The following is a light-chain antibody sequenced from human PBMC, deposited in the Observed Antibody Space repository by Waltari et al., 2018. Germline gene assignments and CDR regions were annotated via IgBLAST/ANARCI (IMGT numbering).Light chain of an antibody. J-gene: IGLJ2*01. Sequence: NFVLNQPHSVSESPGKTVTISCTGSRGNIARTLVQWFQQRPGSSPTTVIYDDNQRPSGVPDRFSGSIDRSSNSASLTISGLTTEDEADYYCQSFDRSSVVFGGGTKLTVL. CDR3: QSFDRSSVV. CDR1: RGNIARTL. CDR2: DDN. V-gene: IGLV6-57*01.